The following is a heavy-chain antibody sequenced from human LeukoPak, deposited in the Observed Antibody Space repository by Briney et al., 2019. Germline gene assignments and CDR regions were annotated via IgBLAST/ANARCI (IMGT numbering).Heavy chain of an antibody. V-gene: IGHV3-23*01. CDR1: GFTFSSYA. CDR2: ISQSGSL. D-gene: IGHD6-19*01. J-gene: IGHJ3*02. CDR3: AKELTERWLIDAFDI. Sequence: PGGSLRLSCAGSGFTFSSYAMKWVRQATGKGLEWVSSISQSGSLSYADSVKGRFTISRDNSMHTLYLQMSSLTAEDTAIYYCAKELTERWLIDAFDIWGQGTVVTVSS.